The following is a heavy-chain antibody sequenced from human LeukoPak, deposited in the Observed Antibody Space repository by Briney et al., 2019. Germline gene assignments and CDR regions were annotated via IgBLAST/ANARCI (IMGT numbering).Heavy chain of an antibody. CDR2: ISAYNGNT. D-gene: IGHD2-15*01. V-gene: IGHV1-18*01. CDR1: GYTFTSYG. CDR3: ARDLNNQGYFDS. Sequence: ASVKVSCKASGYTFTSYGISWVRQAPGQGLEWMGRISAYNGNTNYAQKLQGRVTMTTDTSTSTAYMELRSLRSDDTAVYYCARDLNNQGYFDSWGQGTLVTVSS. J-gene: IGHJ4*02.